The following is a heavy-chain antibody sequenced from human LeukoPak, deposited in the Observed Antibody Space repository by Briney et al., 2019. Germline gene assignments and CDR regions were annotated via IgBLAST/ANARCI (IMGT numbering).Heavy chain of an antibody. D-gene: IGHD7-27*01. J-gene: IGHJ6*02. CDR2: IIPILGIA. CDR3: ASVTGERDYYYYYGMDV. Sequence: VKVSCKASGGTFSSYAISWVRQAPGQGLEWMGRIIPILGIANYAQKFQGRVTITADKSTSTAYMELSSLRSEDTAVYYCASVTGERDYYYYYGMDVWGQGTTVTVSS. V-gene: IGHV1-69*04. CDR1: GGTFSSYA.